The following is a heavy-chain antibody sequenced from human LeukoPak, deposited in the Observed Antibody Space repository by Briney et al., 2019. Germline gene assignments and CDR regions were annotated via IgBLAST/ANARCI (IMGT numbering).Heavy chain of an antibody. CDR1: GYTFTSYG. CDR3: ARDISIHCSSTSCYRAFDI. J-gene: IGHJ3*02. D-gene: IGHD2-2*02. CDR2: ISPYNGNT. Sequence: GASVKVSCKASGYTFTSYGISWVRQAPGQGLEWMGWISPYNGNTNYAQKLQGRVTMTTDTSTSTAYMELRSLRSDDTAVYYCARDISIHCSSTSCYRAFDIWGQGTMVTVSS. V-gene: IGHV1-18*01.